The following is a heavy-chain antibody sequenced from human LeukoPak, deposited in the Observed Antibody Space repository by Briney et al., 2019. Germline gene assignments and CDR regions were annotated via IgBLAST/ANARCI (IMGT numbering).Heavy chain of an antibody. J-gene: IGHJ4*02. V-gene: IGHV4-34*01. CDR3: ARVDAMITFGGVTNSDY. CDR2: INYSGST. CDR1: GGSFSGYY. Sequence: SETLSLTCAVYGGSFSGYYWSWIRQPPGKGLEWIGEINYSGSTNYNPSLKSRVTISVDTSKNQFSLKLSSVTAADTAVYYCARVDAMITFGGVTNSDYWGQGTLVTVSS. D-gene: IGHD3-16*01.